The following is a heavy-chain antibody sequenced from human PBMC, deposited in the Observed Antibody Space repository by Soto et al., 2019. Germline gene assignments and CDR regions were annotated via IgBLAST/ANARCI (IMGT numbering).Heavy chain of an antibody. V-gene: IGHV1-18*01. CDR1: GYTFTNYG. CDR2: ISTYKGNT. Sequence: QVPLVQSGAEVKQPGASVKVSCKASGYTFTNYGFTWVRQAPGPGLEWLGRISTYKGNTKYAQKVQGRLTMTTDTSTSTANMELTSLRSDDTALYYCARTTVTASYYYMYGWGKGSTVNVSS. J-gene: IGHJ6*03. D-gene: IGHD4-17*01. CDR3: ARTTVTASYYYMYG.